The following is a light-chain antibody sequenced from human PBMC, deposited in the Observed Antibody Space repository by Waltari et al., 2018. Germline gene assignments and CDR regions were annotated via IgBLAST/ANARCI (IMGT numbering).Light chain of an antibody. CDR2: DAS. J-gene: IGKJ5*01. CDR1: QSVASN. V-gene: IGKV3-15*01. CDR3: QQYNRWPPIT. Sequence: EVVMTQSPATLSVSPGERATLSCRASQSVASNFAWYQQRRGQAPRLLIFDASTRVTSIPARFSGSGSVTDFTLTISGLQSDDSAVYFCQQYNRWPPITFGQGTRLEVK.